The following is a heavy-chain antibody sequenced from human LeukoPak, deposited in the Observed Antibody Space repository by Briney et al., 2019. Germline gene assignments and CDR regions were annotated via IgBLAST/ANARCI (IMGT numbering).Heavy chain of an antibody. CDR3: AKDQRYSSGWYDY. CDR1: GFTFSTYA. CDR2: ISGSGGSA. J-gene: IGHJ4*02. V-gene: IGHV3-23*01. D-gene: IGHD6-19*01. Sequence: GGSLRLSCAASGFTFSTYAMSWVRQAPGKGLEWVSDISGSGGSAYYADSVKGRFTISRDNSKNTLYLQINSLRAEDTAVYYCAKDQRYSSGWYDYWGQGTLVTVPS.